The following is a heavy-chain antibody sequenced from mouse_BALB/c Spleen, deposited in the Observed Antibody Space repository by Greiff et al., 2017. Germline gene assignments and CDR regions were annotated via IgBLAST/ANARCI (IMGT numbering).Heavy chain of an antibody. CDR3: ARWGNYYGTAMDY. D-gene: IGHD2-1*01. CDR2: IDPANGNT. J-gene: IGHJ4*01. Sequence: EVQRVESGAELVKPGASVKLSCTASGFNIKDTYMHWVKQRPEQGLEWIGRIDPANGNTKYDPKFQGKATITADTSSNTAYLQLSSLTSEDTAVYYCARWGNYYGTAMDYWGQGTSVTVSS. V-gene: IGHV14-3*02. CDR1: GFNIKDTY.